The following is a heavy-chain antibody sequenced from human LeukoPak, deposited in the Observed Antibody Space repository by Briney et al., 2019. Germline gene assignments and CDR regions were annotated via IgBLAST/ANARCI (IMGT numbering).Heavy chain of an antibody. V-gene: IGHV1-18*04. Sequence: ASVKVSFKASGYTFTSYGISWVRQAPGQGLEWMGWISAYNGNTNYAQKLQGRVTMTTDTSTSTAYMELRSLRSDDTAVYYCARYYYGSGSYYNSDGMDVWGKGTTVTVSS. CDR2: ISAYNGNT. D-gene: IGHD3-10*01. CDR1: GYTFTSYG. J-gene: IGHJ6*04. CDR3: ARYYYGSGSYYNSDGMDV.